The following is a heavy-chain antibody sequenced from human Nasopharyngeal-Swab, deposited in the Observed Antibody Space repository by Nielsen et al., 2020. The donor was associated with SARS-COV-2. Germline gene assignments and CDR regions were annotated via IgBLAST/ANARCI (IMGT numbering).Heavy chain of an antibody. D-gene: IGHD2/OR15-2a*01. Sequence: GGSLRLSCTASGFTFDDYAMHWVRQAPGKGLEWVSGISRNSGSIGYGESVKGRFTISRDNAKSSLYLQMNAVRAEDTALYYCVRIGLYGMDVWGQGTTVTVSS. J-gene: IGHJ6*02. CDR1: GFTFDDYA. V-gene: IGHV3-9*01. CDR3: VRIGLYGMDV. CDR2: ISRNSGSI.